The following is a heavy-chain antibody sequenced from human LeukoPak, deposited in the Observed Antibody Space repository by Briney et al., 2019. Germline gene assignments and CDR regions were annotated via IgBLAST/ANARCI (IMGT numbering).Heavy chain of an antibody. CDR2: ISTYNAKT. D-gene: IGHD1-26*01. Sequence: ASVKVSCKASGYTFTTYGIIWVRQAPGQGLEWMGWISTYNAKTKYAQNLQGRVAMTTDTSTSTVYMELRSLTSDDTAVYYCARDTGSNFFDPWGQGTLVTVAS. CDR3: ARDTGSNFFDP. V-gene: IGHV1-18*01. J-gene: IGHJ5*02. CDR1: GYTFTTYG.